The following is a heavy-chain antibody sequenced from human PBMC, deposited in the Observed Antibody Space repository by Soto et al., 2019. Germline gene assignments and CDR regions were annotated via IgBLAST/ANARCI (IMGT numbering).Heavy chain of an antibody. V-gene: IGHV1-8*02. Sequence: GASVKVSCKASGYTFTSYGISWVRQAPGQGLEWMGWMNPNSGNTGYAQKFQGRVTMTRNTSISTAYMELSSLRSEDTAVYYCARGGLYCTNGVCYTGLDYWGQGTLVTVSS. CDR3: ARGGLYCTNGVCYTGLDY. CDR2: MNPNSGNT. CDR1: GYTFTSYG. D-gene: IGHD2-8*01. J-gene: IGHJ4*02.